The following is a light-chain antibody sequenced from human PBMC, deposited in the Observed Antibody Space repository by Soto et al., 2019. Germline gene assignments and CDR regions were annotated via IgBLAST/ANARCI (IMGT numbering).Light chain of an antibody. CDR1: QSVSSS. J-gene: IGKJ1*01. V-gene: IGKV3-15*01. CDR2: DTS. Sequence: PGERVTLSCRASQSVSSSLAWYQQRPGQAPRLLIYDTSTRAPGIAARFSGSGSGTEFTLTISSLQSEDVAVYYCQQYVHWPPGTFGQGTTVEIK. CDR3: QQYVHWPPGT.